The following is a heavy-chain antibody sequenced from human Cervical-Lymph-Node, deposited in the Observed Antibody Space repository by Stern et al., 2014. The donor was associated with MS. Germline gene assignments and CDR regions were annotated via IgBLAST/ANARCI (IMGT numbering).Heavy chain of an antibody. D-gene: IGHD3-22*01. CDR3: ARDRWKYYDSSGYFADY. CDR2: ISFAGNSK. CDR1: GFTFSTSA. J-gene: IGHJ4*02. V-gene: IGHV3-30-3*01. Sequence: QVQLVQSGGGVVQPGRSLRLSCAASGFTFSTSAMHWVRQAPGQGLEWGAVISFAGNSKYYADSVKGRFTISGDNSKNTLYLQMNSLRAEDTAVYYCARDRWKYYDSSGYFADYWGQGTLVTVSS.